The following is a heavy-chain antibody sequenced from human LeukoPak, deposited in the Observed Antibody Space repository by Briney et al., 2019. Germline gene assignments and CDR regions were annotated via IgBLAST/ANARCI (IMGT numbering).Heavy chain of an antibody. Sequence: SETLSLTCTVSGGSITTVNYFWGWIRQPPGKGLEWIGSIYYSGSTYYNPSLKSRVIISVDTSKNQFSLKLSSVTAADTAVYDCARHEGVWIGDLIHLDYWRQGPLVAVSS. CDR1: GGSITTVNYF. D-gene: IGHD3-10*01. J-gene: IGHJ4*02. CDR3: ARHEGVWIGDLIHLDY. CDR2: IYYSGST. V-gene: IGHV4-39*01.